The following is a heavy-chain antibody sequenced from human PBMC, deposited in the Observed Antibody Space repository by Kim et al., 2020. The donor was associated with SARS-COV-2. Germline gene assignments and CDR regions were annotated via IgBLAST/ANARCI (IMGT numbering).Heavy chain of an antibody. CDR3: ARLLSYGDYSASDY. V-gene: IGHV4-31*03. J-gene: IGHJ4*02. D-gene: IGHD4-17*01. CDR1: GGSISSGGYY. CDR2: IYYSGST. Sequence: SETLSLTCTVSGGSISSGGYYWSWIRQHPGKGLEWIGYIYYSGSTYYNPSLKSRVTISVDTSKNQFSLKLSSVTAADTAVYYCARLLSYGDYSASDYWGQGTLVTVSS.